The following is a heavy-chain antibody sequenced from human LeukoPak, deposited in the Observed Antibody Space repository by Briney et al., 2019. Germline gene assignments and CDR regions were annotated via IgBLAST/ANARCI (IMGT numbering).Heavy chain of an antibody. CDR2: IWYDGSNK. V-gene: IGHV3-33*01. Sequence: GGSLRLSCAASGFTFSSYGMHWVRQAPGKGLEWVAVIWYDGSNKYYADSVKGRFTISRDNSKNTLYLQMNSLRAEDTAVYYCVGYSGLSGGYYISWGQGTLVIVSS. CDR1: GFTFSSYG. CDR3: VGYSGLSGGYYIS. J-gene: IGHJ5*02. D-gene: IGHD6-19*01.